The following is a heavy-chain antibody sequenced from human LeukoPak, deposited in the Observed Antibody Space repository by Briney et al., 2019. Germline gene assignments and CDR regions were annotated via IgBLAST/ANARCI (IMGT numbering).Heavy chain of an antibody. Sequence: SGGSLRLSCAASGFTFSSYWMHWVRQAPGKGLVWVSRINSDGSSTSYADSVKGRFTISRDNAKNTLYLQMNSLRAEDTAVHYCARAPIGYCSGGSCYYYYGMDVWGQGTTVTVSS. D-gene: IGHD2-15*01. CDR2: INSDGSST. CDR1: GFTFSSYW. V-gene: IGHV3-74*01. J-gene: IGHJ6*02. CDR3: ARAPIGYCSGGSCYYYYGMDV.